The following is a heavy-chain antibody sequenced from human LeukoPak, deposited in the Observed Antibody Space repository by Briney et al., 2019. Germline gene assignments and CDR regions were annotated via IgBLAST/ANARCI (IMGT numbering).Heavy chain of an antibody. CDR3: ARGLRQYYGSGSHFDY. D-gene: IGHD3-10*01. Sequence: SETLSLTCAVYGGSFSGYYWGWIRQPPGKGLEWIGEINHSGSTNYNPSLKSRVTISVDTSKNQFSLKLSSVTAADTAVYYCARGLRQYYGSGSHFDYWGQGTLVTVSS. CDR2: INHSGST. V-gene: IGHV4-34*01. CDR1: GGSFSGYY. J-gene: IGHJ4*02.